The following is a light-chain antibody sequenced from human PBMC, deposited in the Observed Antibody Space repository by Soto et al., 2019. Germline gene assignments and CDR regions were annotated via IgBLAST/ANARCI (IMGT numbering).Light chain of an antibody. CDR2: GNS. J-gene: IGLJ2*01. Sequence: QSVLTQPPSVSGAPGQRVTISCTGSSSNIGAGYDVHWYQQLPGTAPKLLIYGNSNRPSGVPDRFSGSKSGTSASLAITGLQAEDEADYYRQSYDSSLGGLVVFGGGTKLTVL. V-gene: IGLV1-40*01. CDR3: QSYDSSLGGLVV. CDR1: SSNIGAGYD.